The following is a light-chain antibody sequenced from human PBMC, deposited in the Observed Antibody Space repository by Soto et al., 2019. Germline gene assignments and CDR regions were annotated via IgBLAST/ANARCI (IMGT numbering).Light chain of an antibody. CDR3: CSSAPESTYV. CDR1: SSDIGAYDY. CDR2: EVN. V-gene: IGLV2-14*01. J-gene: IGLJ1*01. Sequence: QSALTQPASLSGSPGQSITISCTGTSSDIGAYDYVSWFQQHPGKAPKLMISEVNNRPSGVSNRFSGSKSGNTAYLTISALQTDDEADYFCCSSAPESTYVCGTGTKLTVL.